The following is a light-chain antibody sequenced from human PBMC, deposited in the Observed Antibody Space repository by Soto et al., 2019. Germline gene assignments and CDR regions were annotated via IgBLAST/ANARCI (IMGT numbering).Light chain of an antibody. Sequence: EIVLTQSPGTLSLSPGERATLSCRASQSVSQNFLAWYQQKPGQAPRLLINGASSRATGIPDRFSGSGSGTDFSLTIDRLEPEDFAVYFCQQYGISPTTFGGGTKVAIK. CDR2: GAS. CDR3: QQYGISPTT. J-gene: IGKJ4*01. CDR1: QSVSQNF. V-gene: IGKV3-20*01.